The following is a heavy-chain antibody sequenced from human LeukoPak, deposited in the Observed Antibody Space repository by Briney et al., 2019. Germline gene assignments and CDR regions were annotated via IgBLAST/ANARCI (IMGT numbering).Heavy chain of an antibody. Sequence: SETLSLTCTVSGGSISSYYWSWIRQPAGKGLEWIGRIYISGSTNHNPSLKSRVTMSVDTSKNQFSLKLSSVTAADTAVYYCARDIGSSGYYDYWGQGTLVTVSS. CDR3: ARDIGSSGYYDY. CDR2: IYISGST. J-gene: IGHJ4*02. D-gene: IGHD3-22*01. CDR1: GGSISSYY. V-gene: IGHV4-4*07.